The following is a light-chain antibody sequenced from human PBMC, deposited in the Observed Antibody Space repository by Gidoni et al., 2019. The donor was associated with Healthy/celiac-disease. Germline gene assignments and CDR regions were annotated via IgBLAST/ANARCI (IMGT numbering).Light chain of an antibody. J-gene: IGKJ1*01. Sequence: DIQMTQSPSTLSASVGDRVTITCRASQSISSWLAWYQQNPGKAPKLLIYDASSLESGVPSRFSGSGSGTEFTLTISSLQPDDFATYYCQQYNSYSRTFXXXTKVEIK. CDR3: QQYNSYSRT. CDR2: DAS. CDR1: QSISSW. V-gene: IGKV1-5*01.